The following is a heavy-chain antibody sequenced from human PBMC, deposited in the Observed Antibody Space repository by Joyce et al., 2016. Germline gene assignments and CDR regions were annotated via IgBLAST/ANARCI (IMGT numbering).Heavy chain of an antibody. CDR1: GFTFSSYR. D-gene: IGHD6-19*01. J-gene: IGHJ4*02. V-gene: IGHV3-21*01. CDR2: ISSNSSYI. Sequence: EVQLVESGGGLVKPGGSLRLSCAASGFTFSSYRMNWVRQAPRKGLEWVSSISSNSSYIYYGDSVNGRFTISRDNAKNSLYLQRNSLRAEDTAVYYCASEPLQWLDSKLKNYFDYWGQGTLVTVSS. CDR3: ASEPLQWLDSKLKNYFDY.